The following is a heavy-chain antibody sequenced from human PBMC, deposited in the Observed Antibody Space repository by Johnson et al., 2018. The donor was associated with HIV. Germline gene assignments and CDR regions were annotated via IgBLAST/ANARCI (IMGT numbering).Heavy chain of an antibody. V-gene: IGHV3-20*04. D-gene: IGHD1-26*01. CDR3: ARGGRYSESVNDAHDI. J-gene: IGHJ3*02. Sequence: VQLVESGGSVVRPGGSLRLSCAASGFTFDDYGMSWVRQAPGKGLEWVSGISGSGGSTYYADSVKARFTISRDNSKNTLYLQMNSLRAEDTAVYYCARGGRYSESVNDAHDIWGQGTKVTVSS. CDR1: GFTFDDYG. CDR2: ISGSGGST.